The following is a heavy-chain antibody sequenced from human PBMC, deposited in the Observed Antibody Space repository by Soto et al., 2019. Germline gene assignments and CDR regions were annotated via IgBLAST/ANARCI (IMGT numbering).Heavy chain of an antibody. CDR2: IIPIFGTA. Sequence: QVQLVQSGAEVKKPGSSVKVSCKASGGTFSSYAISWVRQAPGQGLEWMGGIIPIFGTANYAQKFQGRVTITADESKSTAHMELISLRSADTALYYWARDLISAYGVQGVGLYDMDVWGPGTTVTVS. D-gene: IGHD3-10*01. V-gene: IGHV1-69*01. J-gene: IGHJ6*02. CDR1: GGTFSSYA. CDR3: ARDLISAYGVQGVGLYDMDV.